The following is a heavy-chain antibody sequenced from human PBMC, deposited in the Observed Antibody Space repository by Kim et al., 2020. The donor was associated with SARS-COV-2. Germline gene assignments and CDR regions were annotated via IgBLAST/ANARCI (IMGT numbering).Heavy chain of an antibody. CDR1: GGSLSRSTYS. V-gene: IGHV4-39*01. CDR3: TTLGDY. Sequence: SETLSLTCTVSGGSLSRSTYSWGWVRQPPGKGLEWMASIYYTGTTYYNPSLKSRVTISVDTSKSQFSLKVTSVTAADTAVYYCTTLGDYWGQGTLVTVSS. CDR2: IYYTGTT. J-gene: IGHJ4*02.